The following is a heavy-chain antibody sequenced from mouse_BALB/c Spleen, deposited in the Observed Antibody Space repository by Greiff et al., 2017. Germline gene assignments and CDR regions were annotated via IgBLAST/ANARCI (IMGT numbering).Heavy chain of an antibody. J-gene: IGHJ4*01. CDR1: GFTFSSYA. CDR3: AREDDGYYHYYAMDY. D-gene: IGHD2-3*01. Sequence: EVKLMESGGGLVKPGGSLKLSCAASGFTFSSYAMSWVRQSPEKRLEWVAEISSGGSYTYYPDTVTGRFTISRDNAKNTLYLEMSSLRSEDTAMYYCAREDDGYYHYYAMDYWGQGTSVTVSS. CDR2: ISSGGSYT. V-gene: IGHV5-9-4*01.